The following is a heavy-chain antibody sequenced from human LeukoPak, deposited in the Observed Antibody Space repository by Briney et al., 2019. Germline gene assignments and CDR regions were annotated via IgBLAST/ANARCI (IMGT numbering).Heavy chain of an antibody. CDR3: ARDIRREMAIPFDV. Sequence: GGSLRLSCAASGFTFSSYAMSWVRQAPGERLEWVSVTYSSGTTYYADSVKGRFTISRDTSKNTLHLQMNSLRVEDTAVYHCARDIRREMAIPFDVWGQGTLVTVSS. CDR1: GFTFSSYA. J-gene: IGHJ3*01. V-gene: IGHV3-66*01. D-gene: IGHD5-24*01. CDR2: TYSSGTT.